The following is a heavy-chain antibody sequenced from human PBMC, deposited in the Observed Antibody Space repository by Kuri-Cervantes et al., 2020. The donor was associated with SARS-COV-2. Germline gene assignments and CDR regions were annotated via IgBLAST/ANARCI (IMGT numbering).Heavy chain of an antibody. D-gene: IGHD3-10*01. J-gene: IGHJ4*02. CDR1: GFTFDDYA. V-gene: IGHV3-9*01. Sequence: GGSLRLSCAASGFTFDDYAMHWVRQAPGKGLEWVSGISWNSGSIGYADSVKGRFTISRDNAKNSLYLQMNSLRAEDTAVYYCTRVKLLWLGEFSWGQGTLVTVSS. CDR3: TRVKLLWLGEFS. CDR2: ISWNSGSI.